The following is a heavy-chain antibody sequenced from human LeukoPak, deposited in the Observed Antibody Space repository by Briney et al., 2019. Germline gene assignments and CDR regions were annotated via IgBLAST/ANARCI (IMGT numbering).Heavy chain of an antibody. CDR2: IYPRDSDT. CDR1: QYSFTSYW. V-gene: IGHV5-51*01. D-gene: IGHD6-13*01. CDR3: ARGAAAGTGFYYYMDV. Sequence: GESLKISCKGSQYSFTSYWIASVRPMPGEGLEWMGIIYPRDSDTRYSPSFQSYVTIAADKSISTAYLQWSSLKASDTAMYSCARGAAAGTGFYYYMDVWGKGTTVTVSS. J-gene: IGHJ6*03.